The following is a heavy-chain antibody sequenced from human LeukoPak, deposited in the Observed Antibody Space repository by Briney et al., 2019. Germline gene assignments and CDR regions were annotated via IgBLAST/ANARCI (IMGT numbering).Heavy chain of an antibody. CDR2: ISYDGNSK. CDR1: GLTFSNYG. J-gene: IGHJ4*02. Sequence: GRSLRISCAASGLTFSNYGMHWVRQAPGKGLEWVAVISYDGNSKYYVDSVKGRFTISRDNSKNTLYLQMNSLRAEDTAVYYCAKGYCSSTSCYPEAPSDYWGQGTLVTVSS. D-gene: IGHD2-2*01. V-gene: IGHV3-30*18. CDR3: AKGYCSSTSCYPEAPSDY.